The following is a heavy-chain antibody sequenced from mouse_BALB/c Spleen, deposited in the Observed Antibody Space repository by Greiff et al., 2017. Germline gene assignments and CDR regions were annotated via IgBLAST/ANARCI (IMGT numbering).Heavy chain of an antibody. CDR2: ISSGSSTI. Sequence: EVQRVESGGGLVQPGGSRKLSCAASGFTFSSFGMHWVRQAPEKGLEWVAYISSGSSTIYYADTVKGRFAISRDNPKNTLFLQMTSLRSEDTAMYYCARSRDYYGSSYEAMDYWGQGTSVTVSS. J-gene: IGHJ4*01. V-gene: IGHV5-17*02. CDR3: ARSRDYYGSSYEAMDY. CDR1: GFTFSSFG. D-gene: IGHD1-1*01.